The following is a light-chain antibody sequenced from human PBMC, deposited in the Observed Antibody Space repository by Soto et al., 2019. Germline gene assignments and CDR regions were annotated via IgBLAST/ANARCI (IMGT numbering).Light chain of an antibody. J-gene: IGKJ3*01. CDR1: QSVSSIY. Sequence: EIVLTQSPGTLSLSPGERATLSCRASQSVSSIYLAWYQQKPGQAPRLLIYGASSRATGIPDRFSGSGSGTDFTLTISRLEPEDFAVYYCQQYGSSPLFGPGTKVDI. CDR2: GAS. CDR3: QQYGSSPL. V-gene: IGKV3-20*01.